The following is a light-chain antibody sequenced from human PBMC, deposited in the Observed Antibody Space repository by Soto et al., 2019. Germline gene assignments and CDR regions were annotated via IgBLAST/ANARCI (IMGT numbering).Light chain of an antibody. CDR2: DAS. Sequence: DIQMTQSPSTLSASVGDRVTITCRASQTISNWLAWYQQKSGKAPQLLIYDASNLESGVPSRFSGSGSGTEFTLTINSLQPDDFATYYCQQYHSFWTFGQGTKLEIK. CDR3: QQYHSFWT. CDR1: QTISNW. J-gene: IGKJ2*01. V-gene: IGKV1-5*01.